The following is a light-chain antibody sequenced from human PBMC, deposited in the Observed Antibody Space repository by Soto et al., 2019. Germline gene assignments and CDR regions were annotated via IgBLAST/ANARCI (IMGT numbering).Light chain of an antibody. V-gene: IGKV3-15*01. CDR2: RIF. CDR3: QQYNNWPQT. J-gene: IGKJ1*01. CDR1: QSVSGY. Sequence: EIVMTQSPGTLSVFPGERVTLSCRASQSVSGYLDWFQQKPGQAPRLVLQRIFIRAIGVPARFSGSGSETEFTLTISSLQSEDFAVYYCQQYNNWPQTFGQGTKVDIK.